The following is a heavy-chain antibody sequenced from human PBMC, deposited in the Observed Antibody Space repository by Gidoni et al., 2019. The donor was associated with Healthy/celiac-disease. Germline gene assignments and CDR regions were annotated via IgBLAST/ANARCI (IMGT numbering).Heavy chain of an antibody. D-gene: IGHD2-15*01. J-gene: IGHJ4*02. CDR3: ARDFCSGGSCAAPYYFDY. Sequence: QVQLVESGGGVVQPGRSLRLSCAASGFTFSSYGMHWVRQAPGTGLAWVAVIWYDGINKYYADSVKGRFTISRDNSKNTLYLQMNSLRAEDTAVYYCARDFCSGGSCAAPYYFDYWGQGTLVTVSS. CDR1: GFTFSSYG. CDR2: IWYDGINK. V-gene: IGHV3-33*01.